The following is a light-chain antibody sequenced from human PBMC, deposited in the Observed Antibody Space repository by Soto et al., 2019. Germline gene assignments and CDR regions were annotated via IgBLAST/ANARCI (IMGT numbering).Light chain of an antibody. CDR1: QSVSSY. CDR3: QQYGNSPLT. CDR2: DAS. Sequence: EVVLTQSQATLSLSPGERATLSCRASQSVSSYLAWYQQKPGQAPRLLIYDASNRATGIPARFSGSGSGTDFTLTISSLEPEDFAVYFCQQYGNSPLTFGGGTKVAIK. V-gene: IGKV3-11*01. J-gene: IGKJ4*01.